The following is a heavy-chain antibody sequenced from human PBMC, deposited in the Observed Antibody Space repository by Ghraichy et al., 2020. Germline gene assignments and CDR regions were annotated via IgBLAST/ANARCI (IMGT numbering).Heavy chain of an antibody. Sequence: GGSLRLSCAVSGFTFSDYGMHWVRQAPGKWLECVAFIRPDESNKYYANSVMGRFTVSRDNSKNTLYLQMNSLTTEDTAVYYCVKAHPTLDCWGQGTLVTFSS. J-gene: IGHJ4*02. CDR2: IRPDESNK. CDR1: GFTFSDYG. CDR3: VKAHPTLDC. V-gene: IGHV3-30*02.